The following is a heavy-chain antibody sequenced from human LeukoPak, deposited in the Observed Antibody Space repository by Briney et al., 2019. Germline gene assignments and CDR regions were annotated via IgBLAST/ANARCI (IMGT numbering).Heavy chain of an antibody. Sequence: GRSLRLSCAASGFTFSSYAMHWVRQAPGKGLEWVAVISYDGSNKYYADSVKGRFTISRDNSKNTLYLQMNSLRAEDTAVYCCASGQTPYYYGSGTKNWGQGTLVTVSS. CDR2: ISYDGSNK. V-gene: IGHV3-30-3*01. CDR1: GFTFSSYA. CDR3: ASGQTPYYYGSGTKN. D-gene: IGHD3-10*01. J-gene: IGHJ4*02.